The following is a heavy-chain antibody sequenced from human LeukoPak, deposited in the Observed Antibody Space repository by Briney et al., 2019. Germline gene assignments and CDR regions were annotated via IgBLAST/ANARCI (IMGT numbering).Heavy chain of an antibody. CDR2: IWYDGSNK. D-gene: IGHD3-22*01. V-gene: IGHV3-33*01. J-gene: IGHJ3*02. Sequence: GGSLRLSCAASGFTFSSYGMHWVRQAPGKGLGWVGVIWYDGSNKYYADSVKGRFTISRDNSKNTLYLQMNSLRAEDTAVYYCARDADYDSSGYYYPENAFDIWGQGTMVTVSS. CDR3: ARDADYDSSGYYYPENAFDI. CDR1: GFTFSSYG.